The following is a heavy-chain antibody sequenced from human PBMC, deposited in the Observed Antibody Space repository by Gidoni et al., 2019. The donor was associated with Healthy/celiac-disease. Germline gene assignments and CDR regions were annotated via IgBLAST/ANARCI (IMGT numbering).Heavy chain of an antibody. D-gene: IGHD3-22*01. V-gene: IGHV3-23*01. Sequence: EVQLLESGGGVVQPGGSLRLSCSASGFTFSSYSMCWVRPAPVKGLEWFSAISGRCVITYDAYSVKGRFTISIDNSKNTLYLQMNSLRAEDTAVYYCAKEMDIVVVPRGGFDYWGQGTLVTVSS. CDR3: AKEMDIVVVPRGGFDY. CDR1: GFTFSSYS. CDR2: ISGRCVIT. J-gene: IGHJ4*02.